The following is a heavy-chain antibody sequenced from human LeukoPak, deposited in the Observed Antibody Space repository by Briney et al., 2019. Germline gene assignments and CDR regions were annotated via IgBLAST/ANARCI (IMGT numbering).Heavy chain of an antibody. D-gene: IGHD6-19*01. CDR3: AKDLALAGTGGGFDA. CDR1: GFTCTTYA. V-gene: IGHV3-23*01. CDR2: ISGDGDKA. J-gene: IGHJ3*01. Sequence: GGSLRLSCAASGFTCTTYAINWVRQAPGKGLEWFSGISGDGDKAYYADSVNGRFTISRDNSRNTVSLHMSSLRAEDTALYYCAKDLALAGTGGGFDAWGQGTRVAVSS.